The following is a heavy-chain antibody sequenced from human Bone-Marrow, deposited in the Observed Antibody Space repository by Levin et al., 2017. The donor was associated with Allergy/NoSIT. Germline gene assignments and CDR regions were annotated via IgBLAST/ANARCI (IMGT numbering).Heavy chain of an antibody. CDR3: AHLHNYDILTGYYNGGSYYFDY. V-gene: IGHV2-5*02. Sequence: SGPTLVKPTQTLTLTCTFSGFSLSTSGVGVGWIRQPPGKALEWLALIYWDDDKRYSPSLKSRLTITKDTSKNQVVLTMTNMDPVDTATYYCAHLHNYDILTGYYNGGSYYFDYWGQGTLVTVSS. J-gene: IGHJ4*02. CDR2: IYWDDDK. CDR1: GFSLSTSGVG. D-gene: IGHD3-9*01.